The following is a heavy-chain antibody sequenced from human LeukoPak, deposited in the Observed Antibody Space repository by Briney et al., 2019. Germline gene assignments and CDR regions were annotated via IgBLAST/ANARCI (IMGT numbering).Heavy chain of an antibody. J-gene: IGHJ4*02. CDR3: ASPRGTYIDY. CDR2: IFHTGST. D-gene: IGHD3-16*01. Sequence: SETLSLTCAVSGYSISTGYLWGWIRQSPGQGLEWIGSIFHTGSTSYNPSFKSRVTLSADTSKNEFSLKLTSVTAADTAIYYCASPRGTYIDYWGQGTPVTVSS. V-gene: IGHV4-38-2*01. CDR1: GYSISTGYL.